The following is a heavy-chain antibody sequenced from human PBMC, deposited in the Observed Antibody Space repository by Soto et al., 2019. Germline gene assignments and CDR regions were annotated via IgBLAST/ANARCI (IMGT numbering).Heavy chain of an antibody. Sequence: PGGSLRLSCAASGFTFSSYAMSWVRQAPGKGLEWVSAISGSGGSTYYADSVKGRFTISRDNSKNTLYLQMNSLRAEDTAVYYCARVIGGLYYFDYWGQGTLVPVSS. CDR3: ARVIGGLYYFDY. CDR1: GFTFSSYA. V-gene: IGHV3-23*01. D-gene: IGHD3-16*01. J-gene: IGHJ4*02. CDR2: ISGSGGST.